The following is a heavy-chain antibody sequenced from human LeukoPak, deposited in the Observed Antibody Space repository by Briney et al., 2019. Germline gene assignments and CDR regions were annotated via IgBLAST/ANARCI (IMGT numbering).Heavy chain of an antibody. CDR1: GFTFSSYA. CDR2: ISYDGSKK. D-gene: IGHD5-12*01. CDR3: ARDLPQEGGYMP. J-gene: IGHJ5*02. Sequence: GGSLRLSCAASGFTFSSYAMHWVRQAPGKGLEWVAVISYDGSKKYYADSVKGRFTISRDNSKNTLYLQMNSLRAEDTAVYYCARDLPQEGGYMPWGQGTLVTVSS. V-gene: IGHV3-30*01.